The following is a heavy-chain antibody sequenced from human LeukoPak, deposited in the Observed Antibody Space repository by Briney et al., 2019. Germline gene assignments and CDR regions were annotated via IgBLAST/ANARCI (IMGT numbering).Heavy chain of an antibody. D-gene: IGHD2-8*02. Sequence: SQTLSLTCAISGDSVSSKSAAWNWIRQSPPRGLEWLGRTYYRSKWYNEYAVSLKGRITINPDTSKNQFSLQLNSVAPEDTAVYYCARTTGHFDYWGQGTLVTVSS. V-gene: IGHV6-1*01. CDR3: ARTTGHFDY. CDR2: TYYRSKWYN. CDR1: GDSVSSKSAA. J-gene: IGHJ4*02.